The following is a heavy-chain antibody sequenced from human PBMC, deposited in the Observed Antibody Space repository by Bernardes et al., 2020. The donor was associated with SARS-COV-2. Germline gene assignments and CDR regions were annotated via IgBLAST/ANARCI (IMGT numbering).Heavy chain of an antibody. Sequence: ASVKVSCKTSGYTSTTFGIGWVRQAPGQGLEWLGWITTSTGNTKYAQKFQGRVTMTTDTSTSIAYMELTSLRSDDTAIYYCARGTGGGYYFYDYWGQGTLVTVSS. D-gene: IGHD2-15*01. CDR3: ARGTGGGYYFYDY. CDR2: ITTSTGNT. J-gene: IGHJ4*02. CDR1: GYTSTTFG. V-gene: IGHV1-18*01.